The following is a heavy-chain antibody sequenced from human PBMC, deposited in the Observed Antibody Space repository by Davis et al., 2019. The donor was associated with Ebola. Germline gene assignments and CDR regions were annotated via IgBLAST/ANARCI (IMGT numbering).Heavy chain of an antibody. CDR1: GITFSRYA. J-gene: IGHJ4*02. CDR2: IAYDGRYE. CDR3: ARSYSGSRIYDY. Sequence: PGGSLRLSCAVSGITFSRYAMHWVRQAPGKGLEWVTDIAYDGRYESYAESVKGRFTISRDNSKSTLYLQMNSLRLEDTAVYYCARSYSGSRIYDYWGQGTPVTVSS. D-gene: IGHD1-26*01. V-gene: IGHV3-30*04.